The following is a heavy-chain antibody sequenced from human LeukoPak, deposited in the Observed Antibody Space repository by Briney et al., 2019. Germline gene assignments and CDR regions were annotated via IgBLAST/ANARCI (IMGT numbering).Heavy chain of an antibody. J-gene: IGHJ4*02. D-gene: IGHD5-24*01. CDR2: ISRNSGSI. CDR1: GFTFDDYA. CDR3: PKEGDVEMATIPPYYFDY. Sequence: GGSLRLSCAASGFTFDDYAMHWVRHAPGKGLEWVSGISRNSGSIGYADSVKGRFTISRDNAKNSLYLQMNSLRAEDTALYYCPKEGDVEMATIPPYYFDYWGQGTLVTVSS. V-gene: IGHV3-9*01.